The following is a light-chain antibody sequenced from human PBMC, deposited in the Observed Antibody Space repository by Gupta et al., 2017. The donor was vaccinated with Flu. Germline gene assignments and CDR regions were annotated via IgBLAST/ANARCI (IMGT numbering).Light chain of an antibody. CDR2: AAS. Sequence: AIRMTASPSSFSGSTGDRVTITCRASQGISSYLAWYQQKPGKAPKLLIYAASTLKSGVPSRFSGSGSGTDFTLTISCLQSEDFATYYCQQYYSYPPGTFGQGTKVEIK. J-gene: IGKJ1*01. CDR1: QGISSY. V-gene: IGKV1-8*01. CDR3: QQYYSYPPGT.